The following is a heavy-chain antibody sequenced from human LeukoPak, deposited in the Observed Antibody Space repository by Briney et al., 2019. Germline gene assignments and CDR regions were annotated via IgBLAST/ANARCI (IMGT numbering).Heavy chain of an antibody. J-gene: IGHJ4*02. CDR3: TRESGAFSPFGF. D-gene: IGHD1-26*01. CDR1: GGSITTTNW. V-gene: IGHV4-4*02. CDR2: VHLSGAT. Sequence: SGTLSLTCAVSGGSITTTNWWSWVRQPPGKGLEWIGEVHLSGATNYNPSLESRVSMSINKSKNHLSLEVTSVTAADTAIYYCTRESGAFSPFGFWGQGTLLTASS.